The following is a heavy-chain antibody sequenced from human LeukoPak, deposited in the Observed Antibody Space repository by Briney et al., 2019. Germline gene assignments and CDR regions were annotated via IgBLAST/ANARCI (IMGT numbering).Heavy chain of an antibody. D-gene: IGHD6-13*01. V-gene: IGHV1-2*02. J-gene: IGHJ5*02. Sequence: ASVKVSCNASGYTFTGYYMHWVRQAPGQGLEWMGWINANSGGTNYAQKFQGRVTMTRDTSISTAHMELSRLRSDDTAVYYCARVMGYSSSAAMGWFDPWGQGTLVTVSS. CDR3: ARVMGYSSSAAMGWFDP. CDR2: INANSGGT. CDR1: GYTFTGYY.